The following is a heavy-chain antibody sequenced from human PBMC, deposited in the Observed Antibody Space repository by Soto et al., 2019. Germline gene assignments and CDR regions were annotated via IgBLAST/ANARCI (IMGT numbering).Heavy chain of an antibody. CDR1: GGSISSYY. Sequence: QVQLQESGPGLVKPSETLSLTCTVSGGSISSYYWSWIRQPPGKGLEWIGYIYYSGSTNYNPSLKTRVTISVDPSKNQVSLKLSSVTAADTAVYYCARVDDYYDSSGYYVIWGQGTMVTVSS. D-gene: IGHD3-22*01. CDR2: IYYSGST. V-gene: IGHV4-59*01. J-gene: IGHJ3*02. CDR3: ARVDDYYDSSGYYVI.